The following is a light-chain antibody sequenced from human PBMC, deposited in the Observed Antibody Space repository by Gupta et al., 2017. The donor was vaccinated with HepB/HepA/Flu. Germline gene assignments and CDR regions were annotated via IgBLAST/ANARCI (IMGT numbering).Light chain of an antibody. CDR2: DVT. V-gene: IGLV2-14*03. J-gene: IGLJ1*01. CDR1: SSDVGGHNY. Sequence: QSALTQPASVSGSPGQSIPISCTGTSSDVGGHNYVSWYQQHPGKAPKLLIYDVTNRPSGISDRFSGSKSGNTASLTISGLQAEDGADYYCSSYTSSSTLVFGTGTKVTVL. CDR3: SSYTSSSTLV.